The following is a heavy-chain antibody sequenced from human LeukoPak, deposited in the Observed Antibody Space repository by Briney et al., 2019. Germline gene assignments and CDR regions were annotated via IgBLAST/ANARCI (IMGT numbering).Heavy chain of an antibody. J-gene: IGHJ3*01. CDR1: GFTFSNSA. Sequence: PGGSLRLSCAASGFTFSNSAMSWVRQAPGKGLQWVSSISGGGSYIFYADSVEGRFSVSRDNAKNSVFLQMNSLRAEDTAVYYCARGLGDYDAFDVWGHGTRVTVAS. CDR2: ISGGGSYI. CDR3: ARGLGDYDAFDV. D-gene: IGHD4-17*01. V-gene: IGHV3-21*01.